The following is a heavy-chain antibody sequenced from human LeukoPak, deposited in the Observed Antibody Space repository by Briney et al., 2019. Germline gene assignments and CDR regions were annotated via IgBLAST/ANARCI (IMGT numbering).Heavy chain of an antibody. Sequence: GGSLRLSCAASGFTFSDYYMSWIRQAPGKGLEWVSYISSSSSYTNYADSVKGRFTISRDNAKNSLYLQMNSLRAEDTAVYYCAREVITAATHNNWFDPWGQGTLVTVSS. V-gene: IGHV3-11*05. D-gene: IGHD6-13*01. CDR3: AREVITAATHNNWFDP. J-gene: IGHJ5*02. CDR1: GFTFSDYY. CDR2: ISSSSSYT.